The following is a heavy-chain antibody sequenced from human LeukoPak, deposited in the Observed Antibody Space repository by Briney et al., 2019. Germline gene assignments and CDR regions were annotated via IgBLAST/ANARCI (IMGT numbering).Heavy chain of an antibody. CDR1: GGSISSYY. CDR2: IYYSGST. D-gene: IGHD3-10*01. J-gene: IGHJ4*02. Sequence: SETLSLTCTVSGGSISSYYWSWIRQPPGKGLEWIGYIYYSGSTNYNPSLKSRVTISVDTSKNQFSLKLSSVTAADTAVYYCARDVPRYGSGQESDYWGQGTLVTVSS. CDR3: ARDVPRYGSGQESDY. V-gene: IGHV4-59*01.